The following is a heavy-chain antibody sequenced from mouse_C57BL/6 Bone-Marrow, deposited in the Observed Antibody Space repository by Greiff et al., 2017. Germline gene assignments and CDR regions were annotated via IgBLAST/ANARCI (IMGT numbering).Heavy chain of an antibody. J-gene: IGHJ2*01. V-gene: IGHV1-55*01. CDR2: IYPGSGST. Sequence: QVQLQQSGAELVKPGASVKMSCKASGYTFTSYWITWVKQRPGQGLEWIGDIYPGSGSTNYNEKFKSKATLTVDTSSSTAYMQLSSLTSEDSAVYYCAREEALYDGYPLFDYWGQGTTLTVSS. D-gene: IGHD2-3*01. CDR1: GYTFTSYW. CDR3: AREEALYDGYPLFDY.